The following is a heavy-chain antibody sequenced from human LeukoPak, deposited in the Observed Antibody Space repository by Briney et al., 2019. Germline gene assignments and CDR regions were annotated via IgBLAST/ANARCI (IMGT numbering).Heavy chain of an antibody. J-gene: IGHJ4*02. CDR2: IFYSGSA. V-gene: IGHV4-31*11. Sequence: SQTLSLTCAVSGGSISSGDYYWNWIRQHPEKSLEWFEYIFYSGSAYYNPSLKSRVTISVDTSKNQFSLKLSSVTAADTAVYYCARGSTLIRGFDYWGQGTLVTVSS. CDR1: GGSISSGDYY. D-gene: IGHD3-10*01. CDR3: ARGSTLIRGFDY.